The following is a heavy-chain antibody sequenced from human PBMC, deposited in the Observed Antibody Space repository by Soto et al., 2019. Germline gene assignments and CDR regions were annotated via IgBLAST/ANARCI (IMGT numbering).Heavy chain of an antibody. Sequence: SETLSLTCTVSGGSISSSSYYWGWIRQPPGKGLEWIGSIYYSGSTYYNPSLKSRVTISVDTSKNQFSLKLSSVTAADTAVYYCARRSSSIAARPLDYWGHGTLVTVSS. J-gene: IGHJ4*01. CDR1: GGSISSSSYY. CDR3: ARRSSSIAARPLDY. V-gene: IGHV4-39*01. CDR2: IYYSGST. D-gene: IGHD6-6*01.